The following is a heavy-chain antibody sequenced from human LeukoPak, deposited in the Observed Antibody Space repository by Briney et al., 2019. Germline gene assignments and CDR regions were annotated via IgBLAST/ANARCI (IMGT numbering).Heavy chain of an antibody. Sequence: SETLSLTCTVSGGSINGYYWSWIRQPPGKGLEWIGYIYYSGGTNYNPSLKSRLTISVDTYKNQFSLKLSSVTAAGTAVYYCARYCAGYYFDYWGQGTLVTVSS. V-gene: IGHV4-59*01. J-gene: IGHJ4*02. CDR3: ARYCAGYYFDY. CDR1: GGSINGYY. CDR2: IYYSGGT. D-gene: IGHD2-8*02.